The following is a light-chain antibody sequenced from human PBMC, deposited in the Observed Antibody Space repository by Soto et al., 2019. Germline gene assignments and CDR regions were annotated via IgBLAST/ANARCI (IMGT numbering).Light chain of an antibody. CDR1: QSISNW. J-gene: IGKJ1*01. V-gene: IGKV1-5*03. CDR2: KAS. CDR3: QQYNSYRA. Sequence: DIQMNQSPSTLSASVEDRVTITCRASQSISNWLAWHQQKPGKAPKLLIYKASNLESGVPSRFSGSGSGTEFTLTISSLQPDDFATYYCQQYNSYRAFGQGTKVDIK.